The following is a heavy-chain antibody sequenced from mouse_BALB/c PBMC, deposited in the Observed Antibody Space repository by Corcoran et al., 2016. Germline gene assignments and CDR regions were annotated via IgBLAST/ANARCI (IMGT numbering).Heavy chain of an antibody. D-gene: IGHD1-1*01. J-gene: IGHJ2*01. CDR1: GYTFTDYS. CDR3: AKGYYGSIDY. CDR2: INTETGEP. V-gene: IGHV9-2-1*01. Sequence: QIQLVQSGPELKKPGETVKISCKASGYTFTDYSMHWVKQAPGKGLKWMGLINTETGEPTYADDFKGRFAFSLETSASTAYLQINNLKNEDTATYFCAKGYYGSIDYWGQGTTLTVSS.